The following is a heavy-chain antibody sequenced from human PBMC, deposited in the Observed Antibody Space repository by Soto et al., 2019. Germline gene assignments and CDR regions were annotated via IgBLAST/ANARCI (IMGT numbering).Heavy chain of an antibody. V-gene: IGHV3-33*01. D-gene: IGHD3-22*01. CDR1: GFTFSSYG. J-gene: IGHJ4*02. CDR3: ASANPYYYDSSGYLVY. Sequence: PGGSLRLSCAASGFTFSSYGMHWVRQAPGKGLEWVAVIWYDGSNKYYADSVKGRFTISRDNSKNTLYLQMNSLRAEDTAVYYCASANPYYYDSSGYLVYWGQGTLVPVSS. CDR2: IWYDGSNK.